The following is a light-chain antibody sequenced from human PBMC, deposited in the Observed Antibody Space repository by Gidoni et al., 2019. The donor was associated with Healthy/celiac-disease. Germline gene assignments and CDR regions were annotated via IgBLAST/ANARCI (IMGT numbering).Light chain of an antibody. V-gene: IGKV1-5*01. Sequence: DMQMTQSPSTLSASVGDRVTIPCRASQSISSWLAWYQQKPGKAPKLLIYDASSLESGVPSRFSGSGSGTEFTLTISSLQPDDFATYYCQQYNSWTFGQGTKVEIK. CDR3: QQYNSWT. CDR2: DAS. J-gene: IGKJ1*01. CDR1: QSISSW.